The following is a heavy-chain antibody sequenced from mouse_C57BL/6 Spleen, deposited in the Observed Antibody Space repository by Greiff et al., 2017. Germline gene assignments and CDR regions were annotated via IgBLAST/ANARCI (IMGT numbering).Heavy chain of an antibody. J-gene: IGHJ3*01. CDR1: GYTFTDYN. CDR3: ATYYGSSYGGFAY. D-gene: IGHD1-1*01. V-gene: IGHV1-18*01. CDR2: FNPNNGGT. Sequence: VQLQQSGPELVKPGASVKIPCKASGYTFTDYNMDWVKQSHGKSLEWIGDFNPNNGGTIYNQKFKGKATLTVDKSSSTAYMELRSLTSEDTAVYYCATYYGSSYGGFAYWGQGTLVTVSA.